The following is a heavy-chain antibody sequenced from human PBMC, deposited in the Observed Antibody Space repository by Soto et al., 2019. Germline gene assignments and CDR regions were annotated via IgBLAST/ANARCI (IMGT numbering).Heavy chain of an antibody. CDR2: IYPRGGTT. J-gene: IGHJ6*02. V-gene: IGHV1-46*01. D-gene: IGHD3-22*01. CDR1: GYNFTSHY. CDR3: ARVGYSSTGTTFHYHGLDV. Sequence: ASVKVSCKASGYNFTSHYMHWVRQAPGQGLESMGIIYPRGGTTIYAQKFQGRVTMSRDTSTHTFYMELSSLRSEDTAMYYCARVGYSSTGTTFHYHGLDVWGQGTTVTVSS.